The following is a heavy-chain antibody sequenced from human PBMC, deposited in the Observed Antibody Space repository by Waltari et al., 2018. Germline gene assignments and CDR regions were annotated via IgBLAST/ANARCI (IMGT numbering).Heavy chain of an antibody. Sequence: VQLVESGGGLVQPEGSLRLSCAASGFTFSSYWMSWVRQAPGKWLEWVAVISYEGSNKNYADSVKGRFTISRDNSKNTLYLQMNSLRAEDMAVYYCARELSLVFDYWGQGTLVTVSS. CDR3: ARELSLVFDY. CDR1: GFTFSSYW. CDR2: ISYEGSNK. J-gene: IGHJ4*02. V-gene: IGHV3-30-3*01.